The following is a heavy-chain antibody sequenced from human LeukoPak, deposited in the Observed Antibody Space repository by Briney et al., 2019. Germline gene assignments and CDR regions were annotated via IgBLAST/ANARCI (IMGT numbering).Heavy chain of an antibody. CDR3: ARLRGGYCSSTSCYTGYFDY. V-gene: IGHV3-53*01. D-gene: IGHD2-2*02. J-gene: IGHJ4*02. CDR1: GFTFSSYS. Sequence: PGGSLRLSCAASGFTFSSYSMNWVRQAPGKGLEWVSVIYSGGSTYYADSVKGRFTISRDNSKNTLYLQMNSLRAEDTAVYYCARLRGGYCSSTSCYTGYFDYWGQGTLVTVSS. CDR2: IYSGGST.